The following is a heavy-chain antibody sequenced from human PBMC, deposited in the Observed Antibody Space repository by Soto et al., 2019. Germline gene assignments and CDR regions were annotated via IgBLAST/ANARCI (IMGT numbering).Heavy chain of an antibody. CDR1: GYSFTSYW. D-gene: IGHD3-16*01. CDR2: IYPGDSDT. J-gene: IGHJ4*02. CDR3: ARLSRDDYIWGSSPGY. V-gene: IGHV5-51*01. Sequence: GESLKISCKGSGYSFTSYWIGWVRQMPGKGLEWMGIIYPGDSDTRYSPSFQGQVTISADKSISTAYLQWSSLKASDTAMYYCARLSRDDYIWGSSPGYWGQGTLVTVSS.